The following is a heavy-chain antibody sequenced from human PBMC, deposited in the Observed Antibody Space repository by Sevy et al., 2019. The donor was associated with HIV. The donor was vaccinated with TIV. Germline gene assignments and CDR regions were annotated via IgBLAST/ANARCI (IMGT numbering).Heavy chain of an antibody. CDR2: ISGSGGST. V-gene: IGHV3-23*01. D-gene: IGHD3-3*01. J-gene: IGHJ4*02. CDR3: AKGDKYDFRSCYQGFDY. CDR1: GFTFSSYA. Sequence: GGSLRLSCAASGFTFSSYAMSWVRQAPGKGLEWVSAISGSGGSTYYADSVKGRFTISRDNSKNTLYLQMNSLRAEDTAVYYCAKGDKYDFRSCYQGFDYWGQGTLVTVSS.